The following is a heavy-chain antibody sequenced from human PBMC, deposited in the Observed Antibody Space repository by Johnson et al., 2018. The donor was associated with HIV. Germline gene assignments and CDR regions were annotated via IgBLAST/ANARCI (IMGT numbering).Heavy chain of an antibody. Sequence: QVQLVESGGGKVQPGRSLRLSCAASGFTFISYAMHWVRQAPGKGLEWVAVISYDGRNRDYSDSVKGRFTISRDNAKNSLFLQMNSLRAEDTALYYCAKIRGERATTDAFDIWGQGKMVTVSS. CDR2: ISYDGRNR. J-gene: IGHJ3*02. D-gene: IGHD5-24*01. CDR3: AKIRGERATTDAFDI. CDR1: GFTFISYA. V-gene: IGHV3-30*04.